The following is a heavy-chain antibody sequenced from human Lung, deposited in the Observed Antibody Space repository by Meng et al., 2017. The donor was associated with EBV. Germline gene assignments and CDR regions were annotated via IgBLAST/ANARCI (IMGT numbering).Heavy chain of an antibody. CDR1: GGSISSYY. D-gene: IGHD3-16*01. CDR2: IYYSGST. CDR3: ARDRGMRGWFDP. Sequence: QGQLQESGPGLVKPSETLSLTCTGSGGSISSYYWSWIRQPPGKGLEWIGYIYYSGSTNYNPSLKSRVTISVDTSKNQFSLKLSSVTAADTAVYYCARDRGMRGWFDPWGQGTLVTVSS. V-gene: IGHV4-59*01. J-gene: IGHJ5*02.